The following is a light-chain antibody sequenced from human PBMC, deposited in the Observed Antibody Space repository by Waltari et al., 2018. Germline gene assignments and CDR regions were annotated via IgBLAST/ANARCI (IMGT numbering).Light chain of an antibody. CDR3: QQYGGSQFP. CDR2: DTT. J-gene: IGKJ3*01. V-gene: IGKV3-20*01. Sequence: EVVLTQSPGTLSLSPGERATLSCRASQSVSSTYLAWYQQKPGQAPRLLISDTTSRATVIPDRFSGSGSATDCTLTISRLEPEDFAVYYCQQYGGSQFPVGPGTKVDIK. CDR1: QSVSSTY.